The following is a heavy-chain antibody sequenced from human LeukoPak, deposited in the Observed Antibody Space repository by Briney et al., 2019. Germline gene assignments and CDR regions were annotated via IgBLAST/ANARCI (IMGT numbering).Heavy chain of an antibody. J-gene: IGHJ4*02. CDR2: ISDGGSTT. D-gene: IGHD2-2*01. Sequence: GGSLRLSCAASGFTFSSYWMHWVRQAPGKGLVWVSRISDGGSTTTYADSVKGRFTISRDNSKNTLYLQMNSLRAEDTAVYYCAKDRGSCSSTSCYYFDYWGQGTLVTVSS. V-gene: IGHV3-74*01. CDR1: GFTFSSYW. CDR3: AKDRGSCSSTSCYYFDY.